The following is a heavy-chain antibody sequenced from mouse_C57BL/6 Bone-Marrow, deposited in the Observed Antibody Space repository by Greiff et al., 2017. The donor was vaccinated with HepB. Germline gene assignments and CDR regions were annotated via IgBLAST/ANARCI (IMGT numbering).Heavy chain of an antibody. D-gene: IGHD2-2*01. Sequence: VQRVESGPGLVQPSQSLSITCTVSGFSLTSYGVHWVRQSPGKGLEWLGVIWSGGSTDYNAAFISRLSISKDNSKSQVFFKMNSLQADDTAIYYCAGGYGGAWFAYWGQGTLVTVSA. CDR1: GFSLTSYG. J-gene: IGHJ3*01. CDR3: AGGYGGAWFAY. V-gene: IGHV2-2*01. CDR2: IWSGGST.